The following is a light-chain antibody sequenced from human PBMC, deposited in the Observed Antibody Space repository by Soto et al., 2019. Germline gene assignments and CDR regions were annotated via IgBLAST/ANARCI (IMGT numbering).Light chain of an antibody. CDR1: QSLDNY. CDR3: QQRGRWPS. CDR2: DAS. V-gene: IGKV3-11*01. Sequence: EIVLTQSPATLSLSPGERATLSCRASQSLDNYLAWYQHKPGQPPRLLIYDASTRATDIPARFIGSGSGTDFTLTISGREPEDFALYFCQQRGRWPSFGGGTKVEIK. J-gene: IGKJ4*01.